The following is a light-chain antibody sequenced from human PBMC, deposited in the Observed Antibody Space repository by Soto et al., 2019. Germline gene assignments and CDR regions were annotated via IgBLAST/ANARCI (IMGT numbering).Light chain of an antibody. CDR3: QQYNGWPIT. Sequence: EIVLTQSPGTLSLSPGERATLSCGASQSVSNNYLAWYQQKPGQAPRLLIYGASNRATGIPDRFSGSGSGTEFTLTISSLQSEDFAVYYCQQYNGWPITFGQGTRLEIK. CDR2: GAS. V-gene: IGKV3D-15*01. CDR1: QSVSNN. J-gene: IGKJ5*01.